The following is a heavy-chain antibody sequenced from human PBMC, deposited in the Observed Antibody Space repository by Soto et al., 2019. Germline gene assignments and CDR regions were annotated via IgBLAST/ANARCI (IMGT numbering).Heavy chain of an antibody. V-gene: IGHV3-53*01. Sequence: GGSLRLSCAASGFTVSSNYMSWVRQAPGKGLEWVSVIYSGGSTYYADSVKGRFTISRDNSKNTLYLQMNSLRAEDTAVYYCASLVRYSSLRPGDIDYWGQGTLVTVSS. D-gene: IGHD6-13*01. CDR3: ASLVRYSSLRPGDIDY. J-gene: IGHJ4*02. CDR1: GFTVSSNY. CDR2: IYSGGST.